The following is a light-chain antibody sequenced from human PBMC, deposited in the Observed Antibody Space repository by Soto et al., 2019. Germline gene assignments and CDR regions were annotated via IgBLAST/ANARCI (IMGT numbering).Light chain of an antibody. CDR1: QGIIDY. V-gene: IGKV1-27*01. J-gene: IGKJ1*01. CDR2: AAS. Sequence: DIQMTQSPSSLAASVGDRVTITCRASQGIIDYLAWYQQKPGKAPKLLIYAASTLQSGAPSRFSGSGAGTDFTLAVCSLQPQDVAPYYCRKYNSAPRTFGQGTKVQIK. CDR3: RKYNSAPRT.